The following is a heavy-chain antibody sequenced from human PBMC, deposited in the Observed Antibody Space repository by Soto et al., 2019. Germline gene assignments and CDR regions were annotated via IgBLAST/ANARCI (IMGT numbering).Heavy chain of an antibody. Sequence: SVKVSCKASGGTFSSYAISWVRQAPGQGLEWMGGIIPIFGTANYAQKFQGRVTITADESTSTAYMELSSLRSEDTAVYYCARDQGIVVVPAAPRDYYYGMDVWGQGTTVTVSS. CDR2: IIPIFGTA. J-gene: IGHJ6*02. V-gene: IGHV1-69*13. D-gene: IGHD2-2*01. CDR3: ARDQGIVVVPAAPRDYYYGMDV. CDR1: GGTFSSYA.